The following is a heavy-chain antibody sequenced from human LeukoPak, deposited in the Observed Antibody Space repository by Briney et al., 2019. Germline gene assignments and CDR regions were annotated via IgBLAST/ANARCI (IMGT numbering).Heavy chain of an antibody. Sequence: SETLFLTCTVSGASTSSSSYYWGWIRLPPGKGLAWIGSIYYSGSTYYNPSLKSRVTISVDTSKNQFSLKLSSVTAADTAVCYCARHHLTTPDYWGQGTLVTVSS. V-gene: IGHV4-39*01. CDR2: IYYSGST. CDR3: ARHHLTTPDY. CDR1: GASTSSSSYY. J-gene: IGHJ4*02. D-gene: IGHD4-17*01.